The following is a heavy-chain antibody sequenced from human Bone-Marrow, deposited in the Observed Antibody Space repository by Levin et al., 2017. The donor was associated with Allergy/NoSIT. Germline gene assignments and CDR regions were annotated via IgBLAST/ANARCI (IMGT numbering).Heavy chain of an antibody. D-gene: IGHD5-18*01. Sequence: SETLSLTCTVSGASISSYHWSWIRQPPGKGLEWIGYIYYSGSTSYNPSLKSRVTISVDTSKNQFSLKLSSVTAADTAVYYCAGGTKGYNYGYRFDYWGQGTLVTVSS. CDR3: AGGTKGYNYGYRFDY. V-gene: IGHV4-59*01. CDR1: GASISSYH. CDR2: IYYSGST. J-gene: IGHJ4*02.